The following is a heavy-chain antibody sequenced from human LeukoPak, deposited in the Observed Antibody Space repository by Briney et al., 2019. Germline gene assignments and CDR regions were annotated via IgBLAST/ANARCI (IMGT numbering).Heavy chain of an antibody. CDR2: ISGSSGAT. Sequence: GGSLRLSCAVSGFTSSNYAMSWVRQGPGKGLEWVSTISGSSGATYYADSVKGRFTISRDNSKNTLNLQMNSLRAEDTAVYYCATSKYSGSYWGQGTLVTVSS. CDR1: GFTSSNYA. V-gene: IGHV3-23*01. J-gene: IGHJ4*02. D-gene: IGHD1-26*01. CDR3: ATSKYSGSY.